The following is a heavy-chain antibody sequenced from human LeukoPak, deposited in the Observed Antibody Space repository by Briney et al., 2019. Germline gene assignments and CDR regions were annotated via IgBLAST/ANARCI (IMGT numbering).Heavy chain of an antibody. CDR1: GGSISAYY. D-gene: IGHD6-6*01. CDR3: ARFGTSSSRFFDY. CDR2: IHYSGTT. Sequence: PSETLSLTCTVSGGSISAYYWSWIRQPPGKGLEWIGYIHYSGTTNYYPSLKSRVTIALDTSKNQFSLKLNSVTAADTAVYYCARFGTSSSRFFDYWGQGTLVAVSS. J-gene: IGHJ4*02. V-gene: IGHV4-59*01.